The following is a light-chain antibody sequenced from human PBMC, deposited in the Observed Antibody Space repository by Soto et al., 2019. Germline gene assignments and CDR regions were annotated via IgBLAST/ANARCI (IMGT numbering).Light chain of an antibody. Sequence: DIQMNQSPSSLSASVGDRVTITCRASQSISSYLNWYQQKPGKAPKLLTYAASSLQSGVPSRFSGSGSGTDFTLTISSLQPEDFATYYCQQSYSTLWTFGQGTKVEIK. CDR1: QSISSY. V-gene: IGKV1-39*01. CDR2: AAS. J-gene: IGKJ1*01. CDR3: QQSYSTLWT.